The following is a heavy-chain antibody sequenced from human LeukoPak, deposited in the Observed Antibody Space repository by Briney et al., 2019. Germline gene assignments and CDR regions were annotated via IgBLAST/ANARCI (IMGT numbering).Heavy chain of an antibody. CDR2: IKQEGSEK. Sequence: GGSLRLSCAASGFTFSNYWMTWVRQAPGKGLEWVANIKQEGSEKYYVDSVKDRFTISRDNAKNSLSLQMNSLRVEDTAVYYCARDGSGFDSWGQGTLVTVSS. V-gene: IGHV3-7*01. CDR1: GFTFSNYW. CDR3: ARDGSGFDS. J-gene: IGHJ5*01.